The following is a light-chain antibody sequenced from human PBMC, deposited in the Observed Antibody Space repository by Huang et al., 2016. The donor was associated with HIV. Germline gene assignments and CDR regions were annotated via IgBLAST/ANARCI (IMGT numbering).Light chain of an antibody. CDR1: QGVSRN. V-gene: IGKV3-15*01. CDR2: SAS. Sequence: EIVMTQSPATLSESPGERATLSSRASQGVSRNLPWYQQKPGQAPRLLIHSASTRATDIPARFTGSGSGTEFTLTISSLQSEDFAVYYCQQYFDWPRTFGQGTKVEIK. J-gene: IGKJ1*01. CDR3: QQYFDWPRT.